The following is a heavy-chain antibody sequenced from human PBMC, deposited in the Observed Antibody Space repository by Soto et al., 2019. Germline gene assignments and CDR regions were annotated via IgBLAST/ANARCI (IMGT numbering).Heavy chain of an antibody. CDR2: IYWDDDK. CDR1: GFSLSTSEVG. D-gene: IGHD3-16*01. Sequence: QITLKESGPTLVKPTQTLTLTCSFSGFSLSTSEVGVGWIRQSPGKVLEWLAIIYWDDDKRYSPSLKSRLTITKDTSEHQVVLTMTNMGPVDTATYYFAHRPIARSGGGFDFWGQGTMVTVSS. J-gene: IGHJ3*01. V-gene: IGHV2-5*02. CDR3: AHRPIARSGGGFDF.